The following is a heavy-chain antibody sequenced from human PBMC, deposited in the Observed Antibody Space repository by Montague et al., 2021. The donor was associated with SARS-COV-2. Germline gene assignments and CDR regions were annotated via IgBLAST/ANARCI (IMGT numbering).Heavy chain of an antibody. J-gene: IGHJ4*02. Sequence: SETLSLTCTVSGGSISSYCWSWIRQPPGKGLEWIGYMYYSGSTNYDPSLKSRVTLSVDTSKNQFSLKLSSVTAADTAVYYCARVFDVYGSSSYIFHNWGQGTLVTVSS. D-gene: IGHD3-10*01. V-gene: IGHV4-59*13. CDR3: ARVFDVYGSSSYIFHN. CDR2: MYYSGST. CDR1: GGSISSYC.